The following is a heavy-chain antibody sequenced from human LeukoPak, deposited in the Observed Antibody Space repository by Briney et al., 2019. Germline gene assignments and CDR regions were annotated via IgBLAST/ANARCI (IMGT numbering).Heavy chain of an antibody. D-gene: IGHD5-12*01. CDR2: ISAYNGNT. V-gene: IGHV1-18*01. CDR3: ASPKYSGYDSFFDY. J-gene: IGHJ4*02. Sequence: ASVKVSCKASGYTFTSYGISWVRQAPGQGLEWMGWISAYNGNTNYAQKLQGRVTMTTDTSTSTAYMELSRLRSDDTAVYYCASPKYSGYDSFFDYWGQGTLVTVSS. CDR1: GYTFTSYG.